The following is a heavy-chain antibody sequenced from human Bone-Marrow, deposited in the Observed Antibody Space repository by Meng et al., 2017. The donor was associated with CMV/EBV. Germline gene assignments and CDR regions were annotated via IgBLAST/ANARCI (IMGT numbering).Heavy chain of an antibody. Sequence: ASVKVSCKASGYTFTGHFMHWVRQALGQGLEWMGWIHPKTGGTNYAQNFQGRVTLTRDTSIRTDYMELSTLRSEDTAIYYCARDDNWGPDYWGQGALVTVSS. CDR3: ARDDNWGPDY. D-gene: IGHD7-27*01. CDR2: IHPKTGGT. V-gene: IGHV1-2*02. CDR1: GYTFTGHF. J-gene: IGHJ4*02.